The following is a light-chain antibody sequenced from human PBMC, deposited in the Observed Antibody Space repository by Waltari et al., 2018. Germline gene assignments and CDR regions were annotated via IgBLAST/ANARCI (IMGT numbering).Light chain of an antibody. J-gene: IGKJ1*01. Sequence: DIVMTQSPDSLAVSLGERATINCKSSQSVLYSSNNQNSLGWYQQKPGQPPKLLIYWASTRESGVPDRVSGSGSGTDFTLTISSLQAEDVAVYYCQQYYSTPWTFGQGTKVEIK. CDR2: WAS. CDR1: QSVLYSSNNQNS. CDR3: QQYYSTPWT. V-gene: IGKV4-1*01.